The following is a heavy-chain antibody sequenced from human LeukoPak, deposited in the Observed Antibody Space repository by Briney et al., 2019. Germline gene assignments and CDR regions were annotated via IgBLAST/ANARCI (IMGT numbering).Heavy chain of an antibody. CDR1: GFTVSSNY. D-gene: IGHD1-14*01. V-gene: IGHV3-66*01. J-gene: IGHJ5*02. Sequence: GGSLRLSCVASGFTVSSNYMSWVRQAPGKGLEWVSVIYSGGSTYYADSVKGRFTISRDNSKNTLYLQMNSLRAEDTAVYYCARAEPDPSGGWFDPWGQGTLVTVSS. CDR3: ARAEPDPSGGWFDP. CDR2: IYSGGST.